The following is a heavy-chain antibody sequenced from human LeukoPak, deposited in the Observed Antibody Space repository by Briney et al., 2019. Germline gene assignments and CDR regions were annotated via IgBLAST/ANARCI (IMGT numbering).Heavy chain of an antibody. V-gene: IGHV4-31*03. D-gene: IGHD2-8*01. CDR1: GGSISSGGYY. CDR2: IYYSGST. CDR3: ARRSGLSTNLDY. Sequence: PSETPSLTCTVSGGSISSGGYYWSWIRQHPGEGLEWIGYIYYSGSTYYNPSLKSRVTISVDTSKNQFSLKLSSVTAADTAVYYCARRSGLSTNLDYWGQGTLVTVSS. J-gene: IGHJ4*02.